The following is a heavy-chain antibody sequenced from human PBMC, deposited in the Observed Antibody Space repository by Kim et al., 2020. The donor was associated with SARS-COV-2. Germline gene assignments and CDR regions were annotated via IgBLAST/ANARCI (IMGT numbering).Heavy chain of an antibody. Sequence: GGSLRLSCAASGFTFSSYAMSWVRQAPRKGLEWVSAISGSGGSTYYADSVKGRFTISRDNSKNTLYLQMNSLRAEDTAVYYCARTYSSSWSVGYWGQGTLVTVSS. CDR2: ISGSGGST. J-gene: IGHJ4*02. CDR3: ARTYSSSWSVGY. D-gene: IGHD6-13*01. CDR1: GFTFSSYA. V-gene: IGHV3-23*01.